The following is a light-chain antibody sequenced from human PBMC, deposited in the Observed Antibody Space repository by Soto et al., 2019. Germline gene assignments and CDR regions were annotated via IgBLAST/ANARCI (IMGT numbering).Light chain of an antibody. Sequence: NFMLTQPHSVSESPGKTVTISCTGSGGSIATNHVQWHQQRPGSAPTTVIYEDDKRPSGVPDRFSGSIDRSSNSASLIISGLKTEDEADYYCQSHDSTNVVFGRGTKLTVL. CDR3: QSHDSTNVV. J-gene: IGLJ2*01. CDR1: GGSIATNH. CDR2: EDD. V-gene: IGLV6-57*02.